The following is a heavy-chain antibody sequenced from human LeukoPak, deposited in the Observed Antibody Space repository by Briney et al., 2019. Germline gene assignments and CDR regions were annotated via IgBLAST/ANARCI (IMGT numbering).Heavy chain of an antibody. J-gene: IGHJ4*02. CDR2: IRYDGTNK. Sequence: GGSLRLSCVASGFIFSSYGMHWVRQAPGKGLEWVAFIRYDGTNKYYADAVKGRFTISRDNSKNTLYLQMNSLRIEDTAVYYCAKDLLGYSGSYQLDYWGQGTLVTVSS. CDR1: GFIFSSYG. CDR3: AKDLLGYSGSYQLDY. V-gene: IGHV3-30*02. D-gene: IGHD1-26*01.